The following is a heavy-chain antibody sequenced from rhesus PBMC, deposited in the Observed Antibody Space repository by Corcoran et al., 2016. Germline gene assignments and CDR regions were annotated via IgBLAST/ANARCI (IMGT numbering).Heavy chain of an antibody. CDR1: GASISNYW. CDR2: INGNSGTT. J-gene: IGHJ4*01. Sequence: QVQLQESGPGLVKPSETLSLTCAVSGASISNYWWSWIRQPPGKGLEWIGEINGNSGTTYDNPSLKSRVTISQDASKNQFSLNLNSLTAADTAVYYCARDRGVATSNWGQGVLVTVSS. CDR3: ARDRGVATSN. D-gene: IGHD4-29*01. V-gene: IGHV4-80*01.